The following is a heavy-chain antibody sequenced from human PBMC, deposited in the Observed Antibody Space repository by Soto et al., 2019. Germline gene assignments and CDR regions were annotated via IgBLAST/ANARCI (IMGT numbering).Heavy chain of an antibody. J-gene: IGHJ6*02. D-gene: IGHD3-10*01. CDR1: GFTFSSYE. CDR3: ANDYGSGSYSDYYGMDV. V-gene: IGHV3-48*03. CDR2: ISSSGSTI. Sequence: PGGSLRLSCAASGFTFSSYEMNWVRQAPGKGLEWVSYISSSGSTIYYADSVKGRFTISRDNAKNSLYLQMNSLRAEDTAVYYCANDYGSGSYSDYYGMDVWGQGTTVTVSS.